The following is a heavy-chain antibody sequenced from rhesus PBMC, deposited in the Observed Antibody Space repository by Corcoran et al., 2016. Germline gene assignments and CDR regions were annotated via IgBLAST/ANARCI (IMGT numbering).Heavy chain of an antibody. CDR1: GGSISSSY. Sequence: QLQLQESGPGLVKPSETLSVTCAVSGGSISSSYWSWIRQPPGKGLEWIGEFNGNSGSTNYNPSLKSRVTISKDASKNQFSLKLSAVTAADTAVYYCASPRTVGQIDYWGQGVLVTVSS. V-gene: IGHV4-80*01. CDR3: ASPRTVGQIDY. D-gene: IGHD3-3*01. J-gene: IGHJ4*01. CDR2: FNGNSGST.